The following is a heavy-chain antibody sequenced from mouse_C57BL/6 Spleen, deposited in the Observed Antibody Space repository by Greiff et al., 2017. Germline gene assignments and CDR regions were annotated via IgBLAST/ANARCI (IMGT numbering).Heavy chain of an antibody. CDR2: IYWDDDK. CDR3: ARSGGYYYGRSYWYFDV. CDR1: GFSLSTSGMG. Sequence: QVTLKESGPGILQSSQTLSLTCSFSGFSLSTSGMGVSWIRQPSGKGLEWLAHIYWDDDKRYNPSLKSRLTISKDTSRNQVFLKITSVDTADTATYYCARSGGYYYGRSYWYFDVWGTGTTVTVSS. J-gene: IGHJ1*03. V-gene: IGHV8-12*01. D-gene: IGHD1-1*01.